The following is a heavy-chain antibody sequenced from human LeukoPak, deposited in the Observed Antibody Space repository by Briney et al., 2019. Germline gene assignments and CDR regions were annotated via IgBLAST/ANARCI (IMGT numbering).Heavy chain of an antibody. CDR1: GFTFSSYG. J-gene: IGHJ4*02. CDR2: ISYDGSNK. D-gene: IGHD2-15*01. Sequence: GGSLRLSCAASGFTFSSYGMHWVRQAPGQGLEWVAVISYDGSNKYYADSVKGRFTISRDNSKNTLYLQVNSLRAEDTAVYYCAKDRVCSGGICYFDYWGQGTQVTVSS. V-gene: IGHV3-30*18. CDR3: AKDRVCSGGICYFDY.